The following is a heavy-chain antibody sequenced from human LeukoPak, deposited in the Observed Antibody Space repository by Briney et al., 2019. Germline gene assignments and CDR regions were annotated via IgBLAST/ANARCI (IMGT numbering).Heavy chain of an antibody. D-gene: IGHD6-13*01. Sequence: GGSLRLSCAASGFTFSSYAMHGVRQAPGKGLEWVAVISYDGSNKYYADSVKGRFTISRDNSKNTLYLQMNSLRAEDTAVYYCARDGYSSSWYKSSYYYYYMDVWGKGTTVTVS. CDR3: ARDGYSSSWYKSSYYYYYMDV. J-gene: IGHJ6*03. V-gene: IGHV3-30*04. CDR1: GFTFSSYA. CDR2: ISYDGSNK.